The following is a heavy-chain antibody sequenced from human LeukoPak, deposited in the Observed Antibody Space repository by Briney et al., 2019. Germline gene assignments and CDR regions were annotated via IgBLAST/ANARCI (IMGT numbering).Heavy chain of an antibody. Sequence: ASVKVSCKASGYTLTSYGISWVRQAPGQGLEWMGWISAYNGNTNYAQKLQGRVTMTTDTSTSTAYMELRSLRSDDTAVYYCASRYCSGGSCYPKNWGQGTLVTVSS. CDR3: ASRYCSGGSCYPKN. CDR1: GYTLTSYG. CDR2: ISAYNGNT. D-gene: IGHD2-15*01. V-gene: IGHV1-18*01. J-gene: IGHJ4*02.